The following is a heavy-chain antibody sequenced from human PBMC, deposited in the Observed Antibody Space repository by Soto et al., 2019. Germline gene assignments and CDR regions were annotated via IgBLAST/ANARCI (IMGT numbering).Heavy chain of an antibody. CDR1: GFRFSSYW. Sequence: EVQLVESGGGLVQPGGSLRLSCAASGFRFSSYWMHWVRQAPGKGLVWVSRINSDGSSTRYADSVKGRFTISRDNAKNTVYLQMNSLRAEDTAVYYCAREGFGCQLLFSDWFDPWGQGTLVTVSS. V-gene: IGHV3-74*01. D-gene: IGHD2-2*01. CDR2: INSDGSST. CDR3: AREGFGCQLLFSDWFDP. J-gene: IGHJ5*02.